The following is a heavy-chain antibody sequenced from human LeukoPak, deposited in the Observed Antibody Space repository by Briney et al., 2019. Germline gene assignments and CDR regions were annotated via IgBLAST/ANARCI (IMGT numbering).Heavy chain of an antibody. D-gene: IGHD3-10*01. J-gene: IGHJ4*02. V-gene: IGHV4-4*02. CDR3: ARGDYSGSYYSSAYFDY. Sequence: SGTLSLTCAVSGGSISSSNWWSWVRQPPGKGLEWIGEIYHSGSTNYNPSLKSRVTIPVDKSKNQFSLKLSSVTAADTAVYYCARGDYSGSYYSSAYFDYWGQGTLVTVSS. CDR1: GGSISSSNW. CDR2: IYHSGST.